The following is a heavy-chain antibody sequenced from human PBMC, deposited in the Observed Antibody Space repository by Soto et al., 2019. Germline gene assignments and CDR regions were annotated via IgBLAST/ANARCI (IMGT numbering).Heavy chain of an antibody. J-gene: IGHJ4*02. Sequence: PSETLSLTCAVYGKSLSGYYWSWIRQPPGKALEWIGEINHSGNTTYNPPLKSRVTISVDTSKNQLFLNLSSATAADTAMYFCARHHVRGRTIAGAAEFWGQGTLVTVSS. D-gene: IGHD1-26*01. CDR1: GKSLSGYY. V-gene: IGHV4-34*01. CDR3: ARHHVRGRTIAGAAEF. CDR2: INHSGNT.